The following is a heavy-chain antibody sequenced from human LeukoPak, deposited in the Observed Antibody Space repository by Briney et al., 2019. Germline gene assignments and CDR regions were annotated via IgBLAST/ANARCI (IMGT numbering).Heavy chain of an antibody. J-gene: IGHJ4*02. CDR1: GYTFTSYG. V-gene: IGHV1-18*04. CDR2: ISAYNGNT. Sequence: ASVKASCKASGYTFTSYGISWVRQAPGQGLEWMGWISAYNGNTNYAQKLQGRVTMTTDTSTSTAYMELRSLRSDDTAVYYCARDQRGRYSSGWYRYWGQGTLVTVSS. D-gene: IGHD6-19*01. CDR3: ARDQRGRYSSGWYRY.